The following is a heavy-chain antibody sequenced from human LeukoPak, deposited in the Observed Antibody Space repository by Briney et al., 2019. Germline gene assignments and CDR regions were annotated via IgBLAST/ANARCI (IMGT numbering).Heavy chain of an antibody. CDR1: GVSISRSNDY. CDR3: ARHDVGDTSFQH. V-gene: IGHV4-39*01. CDR2: IYYSGSA. J-gene: IGHJ1*01. Sequence: SETLSLTCTVSGVSISRSNDYWGWIRQPPGKGLEWIGSIYYSGSAYYKLSLKSRVTISVDTSKNEFSLKLISVIAADTAVYYCARHDVGDTSFQHWGQGTLVTVSS. D-gene: IGHD1-26*01.